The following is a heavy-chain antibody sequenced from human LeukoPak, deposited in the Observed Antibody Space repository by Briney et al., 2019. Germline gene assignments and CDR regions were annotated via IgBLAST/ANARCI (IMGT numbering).Heavy chain of an antibody. Sequence: SETLSLTCTVSGGSVSSCSYYWSWIRQPPGKGLEWIGYIYYSGSINYNPSLKSRVTISVDTSKNQYSLKLSFVTAADTAVYYCARDRYSGYDTPLGYWGQGTLVTVSS. J-gene: IGHJ4*02. CDR1: GGSVSSCSYY. D-gene: IGHD5-12*01. CDR2: IYYSGSI. CDR3: ARDRYSGYDTPLGY. V-gene: IGHV4-61*01.